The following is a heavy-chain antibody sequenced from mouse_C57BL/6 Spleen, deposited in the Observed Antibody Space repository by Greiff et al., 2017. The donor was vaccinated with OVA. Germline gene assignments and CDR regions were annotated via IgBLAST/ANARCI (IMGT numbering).Heavy chain of an antibody. CDR1: GYTFTSYG. Sequence: VKLVESGAELARPGASVKLSCKASGYTFTSYGISWVKQRTGQGLEWIGEIYPRSGNTYYNEKFKGKATLTADKSSSTAYMELRSLTSEDSAVYFCAREEGGYFDYWGQGTTLTVSS. CDR2: IYPRSGNT. CDR3: AREEGGYFDY. V-gene: IGHV1-81*01. J-gene: IGHJ2*01.